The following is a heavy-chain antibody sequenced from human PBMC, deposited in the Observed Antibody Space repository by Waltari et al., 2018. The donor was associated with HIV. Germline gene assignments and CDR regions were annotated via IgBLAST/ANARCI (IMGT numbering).Heavy chain of an antibody. D-gene: IGHD3-9*01. CDR3: ARDYDILTEGGYYYGMDV. CDR1: GFTFSSYS. J-gene: IGHJ6*02. Sequence: EVQLVESGGGLVKRGGSLRLSCAASGFTFSSYSMTWVRQAPGKGLEWVSSITSSTSYIYYADSVKGRFTISRDNAKNSLYLQMNSLRAEDTAVYYCARDYDILTEGGYYYGMDVWGQGTTVTVSS. CDR2: ITSSTSYI. V-gene: IGHV3-21*01.